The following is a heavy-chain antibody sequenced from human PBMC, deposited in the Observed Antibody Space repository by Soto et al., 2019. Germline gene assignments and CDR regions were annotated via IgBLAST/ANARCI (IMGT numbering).Heavy chain of an antibody. CDR3: AREPDIPRGVVIPNLNYYYYGMEV. J-gene: IGHJ6*02. CDR1: AGTFSSYA. Sequence: SSEVSCKXSAGTFSSYAISQVRQAHGQGLEWLGGIIPIFGTANYAQKFQGRVTITADKSTSTAYMELSSLRSEDTAVYYCAREPDIPRGVVIPNLNYYYYGMEVWGQGPTVTVSS. CDR2: IIPIFGTA. V-gene: IGHV1-69*06. D-gene: IGHD3-3*01.